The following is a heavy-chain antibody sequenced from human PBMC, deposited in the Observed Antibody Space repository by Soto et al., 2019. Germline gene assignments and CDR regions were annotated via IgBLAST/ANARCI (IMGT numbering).Heavy chain of an antibody. CDR3: ARGVKGTYFYFLSSYYTANFAH. V-gene: IGHV4-34*01. CDR1: GGSFSGYY. Sequence: PSETLSLTCAVYGGSFSGYYWSWIRQPPGKGLEWIGEINHSGSTNYNPSLKSRVTISVDTSKNQFSLKLSSVTAADTAVYCCARGVKGTYFYFLSSYYTANFAHCAQRTLFTV. J-gene: IGHJ4*02. CDR2: INHSGST. D-gene: IGHD3-3*01.